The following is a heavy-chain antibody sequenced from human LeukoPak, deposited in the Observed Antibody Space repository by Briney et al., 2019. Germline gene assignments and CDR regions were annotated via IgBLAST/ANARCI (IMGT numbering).Heavy chain of an antibody. CDR3: ARDQVDGYNTKIDY. CDR2: INHSGST. V-gene: IGHV4-34*01. CDR1: GGSFSGYY. D-gene: IGHD5-24*01. J-gene: IGHJ4*02. Sequence: PSETLSLTCAVYGGSFSGYYWSWIRQPPGKGLEWIGEINHSGSTNYNPSLKSRVTISVDTSKNQFSLKLSSVTAADTAVYYCARDQVDGYNTKIDYWGQGTLVTVSS.